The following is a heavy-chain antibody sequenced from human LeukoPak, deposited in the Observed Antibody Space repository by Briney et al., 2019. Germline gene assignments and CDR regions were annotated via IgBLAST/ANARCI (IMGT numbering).Heavy chain of an antibody. CDR3: ARDWNYFSC. Sequence: PGGSLSLSCAASGFPFSSYSMNWVRRAPGKGLEWVSSISSSSGSIYYADSVKGRFTISRDNAKNSVYLQMNSLRAEDTAVYYCARDWNYFSCWGQGTLVTVSS. J-gene: IGHJ4*02. V-gene: IGHV3-21*01. D-gene: IGHD1-1*01. CDR1: GFPFSSYS. CDR2: ISSSSGSI.